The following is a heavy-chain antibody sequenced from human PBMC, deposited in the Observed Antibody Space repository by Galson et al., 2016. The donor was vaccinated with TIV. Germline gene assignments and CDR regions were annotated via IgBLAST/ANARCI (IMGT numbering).Heavy chain of an antibody. CDR1: GDTFSMIV. CDR2: INPLLGTV. D-gene: IGHD5-18*01. Sequence: SVKVSCKASGDTFSMIVFNWVRQAPGQGLDWMGGINPLLGTVNNAQKFQGRVTFTADESRSTAYMELSSLKSEDTAIYYCATDRNTALDTSHASYGMAAWGQGTAVIVSS. CDR3: ATDRNTALDTSHASYGMAA. J-gene: IGHJ6*02. V-gene: IGHV1-69*13.